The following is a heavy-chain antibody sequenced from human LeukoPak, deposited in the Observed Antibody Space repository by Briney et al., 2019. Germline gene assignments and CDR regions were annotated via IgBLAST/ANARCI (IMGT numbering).Heavy chain of an antibody. V-gene: IGHV4-59*08. D-gene: IGHD3-10*01. Sequence: SETLSLTCTVSGGSISSYYWSWIRQPPGKGLEWIGYIYYSGSTNYNPSLKSRVTISVDTSKNQFSLKLSSVTAADTAVYYCARTNLWFGELKIEYNWFDPWGQGTLVTVSS. CDR2: IYYSGST. CDR1: GGSISSYY. CDR3: ARTNLWFGELKIEYNWFDP. J-gene: IGHJ5*02.